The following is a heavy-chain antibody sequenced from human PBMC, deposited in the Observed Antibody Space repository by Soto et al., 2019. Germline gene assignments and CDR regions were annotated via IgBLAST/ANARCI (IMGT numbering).Heavy chain of an antibody. CDR2: IKQDGSET. CDR3: ARGWATTAGTGDN. CDR1: GFSFSNYW. Sequence: ELQLVESGGGLVQPGGSLRLSCVVSGFSFSNYWMSWVRQAPGKGLEWVANIKQDGSETYYVDSVKGRFTISRDNXENSLYLQMTSLRGDDKAVYYCARGWATTAGTGDNWGQGTLVIVSS. V-gene: IGHV3-7*01. J-gene: IGHJ4*02. D-gene: IGHD6-19*01.